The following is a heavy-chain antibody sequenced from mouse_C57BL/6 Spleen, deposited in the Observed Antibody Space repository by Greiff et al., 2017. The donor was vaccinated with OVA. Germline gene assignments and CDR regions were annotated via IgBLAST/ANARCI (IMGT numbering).Heavy chain of an antibody. D-gene: IGHD1-1*01. V-gene: IGHV1-64*01. CDR2: IHPNSGST. Sequence: VQLQQPGAELVKPGASVKLSCKASGYTFTSYWMHWVKQRPGQGLEWIGMIHPNSGSTNYNEKFKSKATLTVDKSSSTAYMQLSSLTSEDSAVYYCAREGGITAVAYWGQGTSVTVSS. CDR1: GYTFTSYW. CDR3: AREGGITAVAY. J-gene: IGHJ4*01.